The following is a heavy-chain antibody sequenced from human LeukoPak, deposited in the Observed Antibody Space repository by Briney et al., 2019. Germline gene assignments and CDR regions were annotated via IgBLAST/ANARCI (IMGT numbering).Heavy chain of an antibody. D-gene: IGHD2-21*01. Sequence: SETLSLTCTVSGGSISSGGYYWSWIRQHPGKGLEWIGYIYFSENTYYNPSLKSRVTISVDTSKNQFSLKLSSVTAADTAVYYCARVSYGGNFFDYWGQGTLVTVSS. CDR3: ARVSYGGNFFDY. CDR1: GGSISSGGYY. V-gene: IGHV4-31*03. CDR2: IYFSENT. J-gene: IGHJ4*02.